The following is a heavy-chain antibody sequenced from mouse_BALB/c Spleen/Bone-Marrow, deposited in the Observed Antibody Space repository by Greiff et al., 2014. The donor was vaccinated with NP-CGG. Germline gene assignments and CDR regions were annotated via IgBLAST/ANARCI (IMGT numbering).Heavy chain of an antibody. CDR2: IDPETGGT. CDR1: GYTFTDYE. Sequence: QVQLKQSGAELVRPGASVTLSCKASGYTFTDYEMHWVKQTPVHGLEWIGAIDPETGGTAYNQKFKGKATLTADKSSSTAYMELRSLTSEDSAVYYCTIGGNFISTVVVDFDYWGQGTTLTVSS. D-gene: IGHD1-1*01. V-gene: IGHV1-15*01. CDR3: TIGGNFISTVVVDFDY. J-gene: IGHJ2*01.